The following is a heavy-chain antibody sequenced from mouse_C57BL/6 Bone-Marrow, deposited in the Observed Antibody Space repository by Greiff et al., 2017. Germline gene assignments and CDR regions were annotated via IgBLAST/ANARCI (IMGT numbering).Heavy chain of an antibody. CDR3: ARDYGSSHWYFEV. J-gene: IGHJ1*03. Sequence: DVKLVESGGGLVQPGGSLKLSCAASGFTFSDYGMAWVRQAPRKGPEWVAFISNLAYSIYYADTVTGRFTISRENAKNTLYLERSSLRSEDTAMYYCARDYGSSHWYFEVWGTGTTVTVSS. D-gene: IGHD1-1*01. V-gene: IGHV5-15*01. CDR1: GFTFSDYG. CDR2: ISNLAYSI.